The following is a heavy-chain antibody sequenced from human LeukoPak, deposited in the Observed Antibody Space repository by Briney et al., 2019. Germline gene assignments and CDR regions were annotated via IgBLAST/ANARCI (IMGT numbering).Heavy chain of an antibody. CDR3: VKGRGDGYSYPLLFDN. J-gene: IGHJ4*02. V-gene: IGHV3-23*01. Sequence: PGGSLRLSCAASGFTFNNFAMSWVRQAPGKGLEWVSLIMGSGGDTYFADSVKGRFTISRDNSMNTLYLEVNSLRAEDTAVYYCVKGRGDGYSYPLLFDNWGQGTQVTVSS. CDR1: GFTFNNFA. CDR2: IMGSGGDT. D-gene: IGHD5-24*01.